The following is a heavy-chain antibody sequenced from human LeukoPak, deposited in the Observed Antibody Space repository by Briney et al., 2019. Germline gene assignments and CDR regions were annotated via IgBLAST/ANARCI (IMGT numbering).Heavy chain of an antibody. V-gene: IGHV4-61*05. J-gene: IGHJ5*02. CDR1: GGSISSSSCY. CDR3: ARRAEMTALGLGNWFDP. CDR2: IYYSGST. Sequence: SETLSLTCTVSGGSISSSSCYWGWIRQPPGKGLEWIGYIYYSGSTNYNPSLKSRVTISVDTSKSQFSLTLSSVTAADTAVYYCARRAEMTALGLGNWFDPWGQGILVIVSS. D-gene: IGHD2-21*02.